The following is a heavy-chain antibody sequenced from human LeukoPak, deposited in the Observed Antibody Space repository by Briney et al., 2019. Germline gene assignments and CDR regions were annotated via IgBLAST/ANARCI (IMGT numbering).Heavy chain of an antibody. CDR2: INYSGGST. Sequence: GGSLRLSCAASGVIFSSSAMSWVRQAPGKGLEWVSGINYSGGSTYYADSVKGRFTISRDNSKNTLYLQMNNLRAEDTAVYYCSRLIAARTPYYFDYWGQGTLVTVSS. CDR3: SRLIAARTPYYFDY. D-gene: IGHD6-6*01. V-gene: IGHV3-23*01. J-gene: IGHJ4*02. CDR1: GVIFSSSA.